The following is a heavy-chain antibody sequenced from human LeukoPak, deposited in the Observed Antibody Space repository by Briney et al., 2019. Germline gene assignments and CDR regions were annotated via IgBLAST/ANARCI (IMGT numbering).Heavy chain of an antibody. D-gene: IGHD5-18*01. CDR1: GGSFSGYY. V-gene: IGHV4-34*01. CDR2: INHSGST. J-gene: IGHJ4*02. CDR3: ARVRYSYGYEDY. Sequence: PSETLSLTCAVYGGSFSGYYWSWIRQPPGKGLEWIGEINHSGSTNYNPSLKSRVTISVDTSKNQFSLKLSSVTAADTAVYYCARVRYSYGYEDYWGQGTLVTVSS.